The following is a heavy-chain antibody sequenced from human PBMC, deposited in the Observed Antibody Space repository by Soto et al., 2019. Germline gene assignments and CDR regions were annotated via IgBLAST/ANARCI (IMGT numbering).Heavy chain of an antibody. J-gene: IGHJ4*02. CDR2: IYYSGST. D-gene: IGHD4-17*01. Sequence: SETLSLTCTVSGGSISSYYWSWIRQPPGKGLEWIGYIYYSGSTNYNPSLKSRVTISVDTSKNQFSLKLSSVTAADTAVYYCARDYGDFHFDYWGPGTMGTVSS. CDR3: ARDYGDFHFDY. V-gene: IGHV4-59*01. CDR1: GGSISSYY.